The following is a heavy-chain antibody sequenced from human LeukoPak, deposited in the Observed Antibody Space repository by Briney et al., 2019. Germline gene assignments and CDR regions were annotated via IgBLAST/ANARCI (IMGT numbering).Heavy chain of an antibody. CDR1: GYTFTSYD. D-gene: IGHD3-3*01. CDR2: MNPNSGNT. CDR3: ASGGASGGPYYDFWSYDY. V-gene: IGHV1-8*01. Sequence: ASVKVSCKASGYTFTSYDINWVRQATGQGLEWMGWMNPNSGNTGYAQKFQGRVTMTRNTSISTAYMELSSLRSEDTAVYYCASGGASGGPYYDFWSYDYWGQGTLVTVSS. J-gene: IGHJ4*02.